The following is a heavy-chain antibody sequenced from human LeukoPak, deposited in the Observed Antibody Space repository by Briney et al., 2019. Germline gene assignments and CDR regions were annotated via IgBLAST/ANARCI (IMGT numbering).Heavy chain of an antibody. CDR1: GFTFSSYI. Sequence: PGGSLRLSCAASGFTFSSYIMNWVRQAPGKGLEWVSSISSGSDYIYYVDSVKGRFTISRDNAKKSLYLQMNSLRAEDTAVYYCARGNIKFDYWGQGTLVTVSS. CDR2: ISSGSDYI. J-gene: IGHJ4*02. V-gene: IGHV3-21*01. CDR3: ARGNIKFDY.